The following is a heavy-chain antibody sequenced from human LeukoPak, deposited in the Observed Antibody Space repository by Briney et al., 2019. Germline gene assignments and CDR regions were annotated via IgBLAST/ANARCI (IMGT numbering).Heavy chain of an antibody. CDR2: IWYDGSNK. CDR3: ARADYGGNLESGFDY. V-gene: IGHV3-33*01. Sequence: GRSLRLSCAASGFTFSSYGMHWVRQAPGKGLEWVTLIWYDGSNKYYADSVKGRFTISRDNSKNTLYLQMNSLRAEDTAVYYRARADYGGNLESGFDYWGQGTLVTVSS. D-gene: IGHD4-23*01. J-gene: IGHJ4*02. CDR1: GFTFSSYG.